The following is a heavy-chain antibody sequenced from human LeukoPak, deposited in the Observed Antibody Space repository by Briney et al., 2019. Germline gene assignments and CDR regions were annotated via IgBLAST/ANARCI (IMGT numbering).Heavy chain of an antibody. CDR2: IYPGDSDT. CDR3: AFHYGSGRYYFDY. D-gene: IGHD3-10*01. Sequence: GESLKISCRGFGYSFTSYWIGWVRQMPGKGLEWMGIIYPGDSDTRYSPSFQGQVTISADKSISTAYLQWSSLKASDTAMYYCAFHYGSGRYYFDYWGQGTLVTVSS. CDR1: GYSFTSYW. J-gene: IGHJ4*02. V-gene: IGHV5-51*01.